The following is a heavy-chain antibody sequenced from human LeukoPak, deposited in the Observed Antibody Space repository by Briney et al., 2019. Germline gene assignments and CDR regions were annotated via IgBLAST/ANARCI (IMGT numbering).Heavy chain of an antibody. CDR2: ISAYNGNT. Sequence: APVKASCKALGSTFTSNGTSWVGQPPGQGLEGLGWISAYNGNTNYAQKLQGRVTMTTDTSTSTAYMELRSLRSDDTAVYYCARGSGDDAFDIWGQGTMVTVSS. V-gene: IGHV1-18*01. CDR1: GSTFTSNG. D-gene: IGHD2-21*02. J-gene: IGHJ3*02. CDR3: ARGSGDDAFDI.